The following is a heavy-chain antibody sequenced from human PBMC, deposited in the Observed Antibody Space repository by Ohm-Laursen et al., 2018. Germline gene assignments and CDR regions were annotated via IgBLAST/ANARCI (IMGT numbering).Heavy chain of an antibody. CDR1: GYTFTGYY. Sequence: ASVKVSCKASGYTFTGYYMHWVRQAPGQGLEWMGWINPNSGGTNYAQKFQGRVTMTRDTSISTAYMELSSLRSEDTAVYYCATSKWAHIAARVWGYFDLWGRGTLVTVSS. J-gene: IGHJ2*01. V-gene: IGHV1-2*02. CDR3: ATSKWAHIAARVWGYFDL. CDR2: INPNSGGT. D-gene: IGHD6-6*01.